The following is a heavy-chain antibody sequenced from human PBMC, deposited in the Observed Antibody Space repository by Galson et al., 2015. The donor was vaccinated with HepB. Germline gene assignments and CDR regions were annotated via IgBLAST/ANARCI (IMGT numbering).Heavy chain of an antibody. Sequence: SPRLSCAASGFTVSNNYMSWVRQAPGKGLEWVSVIYSGGSTYYADSVQGRFTISRDNSKNTLYLQMNSLRAEDTAVYYCVRDKRIGGLGAFDIWGQGTMVTVSS. V-gene: IGHV3-66*01. D-gene: IGHD3/OR15-3a*01. CDR3: VRDKRIGGLGAFDI. CDR1: GFTVSNNY. J-gene: IGHJ3*02. CDR2: IYSGGST.